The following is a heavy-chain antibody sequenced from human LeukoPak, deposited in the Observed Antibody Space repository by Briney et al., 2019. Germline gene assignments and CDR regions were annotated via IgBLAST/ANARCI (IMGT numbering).Heavy chain of an antibody. CDR3: GREDCNNVRCYGASDA. J-gene: IGHJ5*02. Sequence: GGTLRLSCVGSGFTFSSYAMNWVRQAPGKGLEWVSSTSSNNNIYYADSVKGRFTISRDNAKNSLSLQMNSLRGEDTAVYYCGREDCNNVRCYGASDAWGQGTLVTVSS. CDR2: TSSNNNI. D-gene: IGHD2-2*01. CDR1: GFTFSSYA. V-gene: IGHV3-69-1*01.